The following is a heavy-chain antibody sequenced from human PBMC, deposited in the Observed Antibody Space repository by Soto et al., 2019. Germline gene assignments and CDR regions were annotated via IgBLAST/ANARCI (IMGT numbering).Heavy chain of an antibody. D-gene: IGHD6-6*01. V-gene: IGHV3-33*01. Sequence: PGGSLRLSCAASGFTFSSYGMHWVRQAPGKGLEWVAVIWYDGSNKYYADSVKGRFTISRDNSKNTLYLQMNSLRAEDTAVYYCARDLNQYSSSSAPWFDPWGQGTLVTVSS. CDR1: GFTFSSYG. CDR3: ARDLNQYSSSSAPWFDP. CDR2: IWYDGSNK. J-gene: IGHJ5*02.